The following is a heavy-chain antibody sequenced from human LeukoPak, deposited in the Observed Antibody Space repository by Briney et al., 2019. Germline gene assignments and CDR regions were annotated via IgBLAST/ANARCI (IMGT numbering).Heavy chain of an antibody. CDR1: GYTFIRFY. Sequence: GASVKVSCKASGYTFIRFYVHWVRQAPGQGLEWMGWINPNSGGTNSAQKFRDRVTMTVDTSVTTAYLELRRLTSDDTAVYYCARGGGYDDSGNYYGLLVLDYWGQGPLVTVSS. V-gene: IGHV1-2*02. J-gene: IGHJ4*02. CDR2: INPNSGGT. D-gene: IGHD3-22*01. CDR3: ARGGGYDDSGNYYGLLVLDY.